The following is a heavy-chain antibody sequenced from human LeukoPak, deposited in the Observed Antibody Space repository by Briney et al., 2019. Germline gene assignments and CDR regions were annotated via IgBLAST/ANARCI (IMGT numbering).Heavy chain of an antibody. V-gene: IGHV3-49*03. CDR2: IRSKAYGGTT. CDR1: GFTFGDYA. J-gene: IGHJ4*02. Sequence: GGSLRLSCTASGFTFGDYAMSWFRQAPGKGLEWVGFIRSKAYGGTTEYAASVRGRFTISRDDSKSIAYLQMNSLKTEDTAVYYCTRVLYSGSYYDGYWGQGTLVTVSS. D-gene: IGHD1-26*01. CDR3: TRVLYSGSYYDGY.